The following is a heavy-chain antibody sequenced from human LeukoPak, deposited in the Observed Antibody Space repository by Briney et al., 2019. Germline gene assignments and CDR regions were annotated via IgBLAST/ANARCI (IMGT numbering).Heavy chain of an antibody. J-gene: IGHJ4*02. V-gene: IGHV4-34*01. D-gene: IGHD5-18*01. CDR2: INHSGST. CDR1: GVSFSGYY. CDR3: ARWAGGYQD. Sequence: SETLSLTCAVYGVSFSGYYWSWIRQPPGKGLEWIGEINHSGSTNHNPSLKSRVTISVDTSKNQFSLKLSSVTAADTAVYYCARWAGGYQDWGQGTLVTVSS.